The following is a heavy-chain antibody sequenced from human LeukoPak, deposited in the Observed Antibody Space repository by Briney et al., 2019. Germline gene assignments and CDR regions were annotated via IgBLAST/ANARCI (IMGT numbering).Heavy chain of an antibody. D-gene: IGHD2-15*01. V-gene: IGHV4-59*12. CDR3: ARMKFHSLYCSGGSCYSRAGWFDP. CDR2: IYYSGST. CDR1: GGSISSYY. J-gene: IGHJ5*02. Sequence: SETLSLTCTVSGGSISSYYWSWIRQPPGKGLEWIGYIYYSGSTNYNPSLKSRVTISVDTSKNQISLKLSSVTAADTAVYYCARMKFHSLYCSGGSCYSRAGWFDPWGQGTLVTVSS.